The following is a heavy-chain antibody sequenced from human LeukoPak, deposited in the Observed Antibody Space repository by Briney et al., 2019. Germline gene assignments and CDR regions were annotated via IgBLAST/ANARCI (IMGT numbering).Heavy chain of an antibody. CDR3: ARGVKGLRGAFDI. V-gene: IGHV4-59*12. CDR1: GGSISSDH. Sequence: SETLSLTCTVSGGSISSDHWNWIRQPPGKGLEWIGCIYYSGSTYYNPSLKSRVTISVDMSKSQFSLKLSSVTAADTAVYYCARGVKGLRGAFDIWGQGTMVTVSS. J-gene: IGHJ3*02. D-gene: IGHD3-10*01. CDR2: IYYSGST.